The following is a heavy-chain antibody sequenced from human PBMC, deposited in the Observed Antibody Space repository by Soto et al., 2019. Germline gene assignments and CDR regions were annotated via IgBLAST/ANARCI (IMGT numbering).Heavy chain of an antibody. CDR2: IYPGGNT. D-gene: IGHD3-10*01. CDR3: AAESYYCGSGNYGWFYP. CDR1: GFTVSTKY. V-gene: IGHV3-53*01. Sequence: EVQLVESGGGLIQPGGSLRLSCAASGFTVSTKYMNWVRQAPGWGLEWVSVIYPGGNTYYTDSVKGRFTISRDSSSNTMLHQMNSLRAEDKALYYCAAESYYCGSGNYGWFYPWGQGPLVTLSS. J-gene: IGHJ5*02.